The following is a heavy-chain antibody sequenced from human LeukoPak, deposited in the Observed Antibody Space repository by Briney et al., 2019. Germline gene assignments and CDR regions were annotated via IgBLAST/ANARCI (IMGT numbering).Heavy chain of an antibody. CDR2: ISSNSYM. CDR3: ARGPPFDY. J-gene: IGHJ4*02. CDR1: GFTFSRYS. Sequence: GGSLRLSCAASGFTFSRYSMNWVRQAPGKGLESVSSISSNSYMYYADSVKGRFTISRDNAKNSLYLQMNSLRAEDTAVYYCARGPPFDYWGQGTLVTVSS. V-gene: IGHV3-21*01.